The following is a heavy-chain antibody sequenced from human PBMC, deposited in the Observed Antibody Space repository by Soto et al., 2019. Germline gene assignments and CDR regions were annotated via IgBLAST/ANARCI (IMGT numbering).Heavy chain of an antibody. CDR1: AASFHHGGYS. CDR2: ISHLEPT. Sequence: TQNLSFANTVSAASFHHGGYSWRCLRQSPGKGLEWLGYISHLEPTYYTPSFKSRLSLSIDRTRNQFSLSLSSMTAADKAVYYPARGSGYDSLDFSGQGT. V-gene: IGHV4-30-2*06. CDR3: ARGSGYDSLDF. D-gene: IGHD3-22*01. J-gene: IGHJ4*02.